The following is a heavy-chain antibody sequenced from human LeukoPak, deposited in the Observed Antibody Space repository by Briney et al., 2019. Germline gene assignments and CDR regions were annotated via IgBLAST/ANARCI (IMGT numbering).Heavy chain of an antibody. J-gene: IGHJ4*02. Sequence: GGSLRLSCAASGFILRNDVMTWVRQAAGKALEWVSSVRGIGGGTYYADSVKGRFTISRDNSKNMLYLQMNSLRAEDTAVYFCAKDFAMLRFPAPFDSWGQGTMVTVSS. CDR2: VRGIGGGT. CDR1: GFILRNDV. D-gene: IGHD2-21*01. V-gene: IGHV3-23*01. CDR3: AKDFAMLRFPAPFDS.